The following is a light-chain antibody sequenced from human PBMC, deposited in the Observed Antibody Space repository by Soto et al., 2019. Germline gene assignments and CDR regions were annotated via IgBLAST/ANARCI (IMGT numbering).Light chain of an antibody. J-gene: IGKJ5*01. CDR2: DAS. Sequence: DIQMTQSPSSLSASVGDRVTITCQASQDIRNYLIWYQQEPGKAPKLLIYDASNLETGVPSRFSGSGSGTDFTFTISSLQPEDIATYYCQQYDNLPITFGQGTRLEIK. CDR1: QDIRNY. V-gene: IGKV1-33*01. CDR3: QQYDNLPIT.